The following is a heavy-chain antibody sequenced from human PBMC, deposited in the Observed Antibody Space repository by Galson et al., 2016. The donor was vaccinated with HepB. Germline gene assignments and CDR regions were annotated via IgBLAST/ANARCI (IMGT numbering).Heavy chain of an antibody. CDR3: ARGFGYHAFDF. CDR2: ISYRGNT. CDR1: GDPISPHF. V-gene: IGHV4-59*11. D-gene: IGHD5-18*01. Sequence: SETLSLTCTVSGDPISPHFWSWIRQPPGKGLEWIGYISYRGNTNYSASLTSRVTISLDTSDKQFSLKLNSVTAADTAVYYCARGFGYHAFDFWGQGTTVTGSS. J-gene: IGHJ3*01.